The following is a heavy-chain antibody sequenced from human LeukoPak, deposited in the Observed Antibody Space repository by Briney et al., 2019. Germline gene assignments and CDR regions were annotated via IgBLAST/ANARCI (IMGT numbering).Heavy chain of an antibody. CDR3: ARGSFLGYSSGWYVGFDY. V-gene: IGHV4-4*02. Sequence: SETLSLTCAVSGGSISSGDWWSWVRQPPGKGLEWIGEINHSGSTNYNPSLKSRVTISVDTSKNQFSLKLSSVTAADTAVYYCARGSFLGYSSGWYVGFDYWGQGTLVTVSS. J-gene: IGHJ4*02. D-gene: IGHD6-19*01. CDR2: INHSGST. CDR1: GGSISSGDW.